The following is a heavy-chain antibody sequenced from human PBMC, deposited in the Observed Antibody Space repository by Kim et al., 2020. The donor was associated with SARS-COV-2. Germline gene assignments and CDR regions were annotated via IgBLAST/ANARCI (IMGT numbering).Heavy chain of an antibody. V-gene: IGHV3-11*05. D-gene: IGHD3-22*01. Sequence: YAEPGKSRLPVSRDNAKNSLYLQRNSLRAEDTAVYYCARGGSSGYYYVTGWGQGTLVTVSS. CDR3: ARGGSSGYYYVTG. J-gene: IGHJ4*02.